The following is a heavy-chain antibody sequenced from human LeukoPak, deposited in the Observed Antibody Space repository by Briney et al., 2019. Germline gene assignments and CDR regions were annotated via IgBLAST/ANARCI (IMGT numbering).Heavy chain of an antibody. J-gene: IGHJ4*02. Sequence: PSETLSLTCTVSGGSISSYYWSWIRQHPGKGLEWIGYIYYSGSTYYNPSLKSRVTISVDTSKNQFSLKLSSVTAADTAVYYCARGAAAAQTFDYWGQGTLVTVSS. CDR2: IYYSGST. D-gene: IGHD6-13*01. V-gene: IGHV4-59*06. CDR3: ARGAAAAQTFDY. CDR1: GGSISSYY.